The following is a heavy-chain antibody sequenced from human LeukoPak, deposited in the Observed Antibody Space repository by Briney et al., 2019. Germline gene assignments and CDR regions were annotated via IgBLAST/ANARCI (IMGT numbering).Heavy chain of an antibody. CDR3: ARVDFWSTYYTDNWFDP. Sequence: MASETLSLTCAVSGYSISSGYYWGWIRQPAGKGLEWIWHIYSGGISNYNPSLKSRVSMSMDVSKNQFSLKLNSVTAADTAVYYCARVDFWSTYYTDNWFDPWGQGTLVTVSS. D-gene: IGHD3-3*01. V-gene: IGHV4-4*07. CDR1: GYSISSGYY. J-gene: IGHJ5*02. CDR2: IYSGGIS.